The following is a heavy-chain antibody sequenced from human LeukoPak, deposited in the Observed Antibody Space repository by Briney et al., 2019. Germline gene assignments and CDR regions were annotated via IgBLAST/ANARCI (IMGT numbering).Heavy chain of an antibody. V-gene: IGHV4-59*01. J-gene: IGHJ6*01. CDR3: ARSAMVDYGMDV. CDR1: DDSISGYY. D-gene: IGHD2-15*01. CDR2: IYYSGST. Sequence: SETLSLTCTVSDDSISGYYWSWIRKSPGKGLEWIGYIYYSGSTNYNPSLMSRVTISVDKSKNQFSLKLSSVTAADTAVYYCARSAMVDYGMDVWGQGTTVIVSS.